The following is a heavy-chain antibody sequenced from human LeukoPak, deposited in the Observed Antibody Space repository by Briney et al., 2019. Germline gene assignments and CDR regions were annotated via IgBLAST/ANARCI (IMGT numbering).Heavy chain of an antibody. Sequence: SETLSLTCTVSSGSISDYYWSWIWQPPGKGLEWIGYVYYSGSTNYNPSLKSRVTILVDMSKNQFSLKMNSVTAADTAVYYCARELKVGNTGYYFDHWGQGTLVTVSS. CDR3: ARELKVGNTGYYFDH. CDR2: VYYSGST. V-gene: IGHV4-59*01. J-gene: IGHJ4*02. CDR1: SGSISDYY. D-gene: IGHD2/OR15-2a*01.